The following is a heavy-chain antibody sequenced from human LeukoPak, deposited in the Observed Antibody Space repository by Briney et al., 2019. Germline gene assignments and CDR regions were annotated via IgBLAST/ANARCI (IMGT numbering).Heavy chain of an antibody. CDR1: GGTFSSYA. V-gene: IGHV1-69*13. CDR2: IIPIFGTA. CDR3: ARDRIVVVPAAISHYYYYGMDV. D-gene: IGHD2-2*01. J-gene: IGHJ6*02. Sequence: SVKVSCKASGGTFSSYAISWVRQAPGQGLEWMGGIIPIFGTANYAQKFQDRVTITADESTSTAYMELSSLRSEDTAVYYCARDRIVVVPAAISHYYYYGMDVWGQGTTVTVSS.